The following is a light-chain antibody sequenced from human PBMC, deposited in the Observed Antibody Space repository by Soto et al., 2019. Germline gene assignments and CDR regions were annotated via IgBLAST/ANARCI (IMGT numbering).Light chain of an antibody. CDR1: SSDVGGYNY. J-gene: IGLJ1*01. CDR2: DVS. Sequence: QSVLTQPRSVSGSPGQSVTISCTGTSSDVGGYNYVSWYQQHPGKAPKLMIYDVSKRPSGVPDRFSGSKSGNTASLTISGLQAEDEADYYCCSYAGRYTFLFGTGTKVT. CDR3: CSYAGRYTFL. V-gene: IGLV2-11*01.